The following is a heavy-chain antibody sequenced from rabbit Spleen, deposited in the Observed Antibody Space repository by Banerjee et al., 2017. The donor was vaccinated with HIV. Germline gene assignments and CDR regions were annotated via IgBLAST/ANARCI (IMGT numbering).Heavy chain of an antibody. V-gene: IGHV1S40*01. D-gene: IGHD4-1*01. Sequence: QSLEESGGDLVKPEGSLTLTCKASGFSFSDRDVMCWVRQAPGKGLEWIACINTATGKPVYASWAKGRFTISRSSSTTVALQMTSLTAADTATYFCARETSSGWGVVSYYFNLWGPGTLVTVS. CDR3: ARETSSGWGVVSYYFNL. CDR2: INTATGKP. J-gene: IGHJ4*01. CDR1: GFSFSDRDV.